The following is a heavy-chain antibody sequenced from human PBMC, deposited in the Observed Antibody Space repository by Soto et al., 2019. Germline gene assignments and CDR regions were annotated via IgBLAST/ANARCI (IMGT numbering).Heavy chain of an antibody. J-gene: IGHJ6*04. Sequence: ASVKVSCKASGYTFTGYYMHWVRQAPGQGLEWMGWMNPNSGNTGYAQKFQGRVTMTRNTSISTAYMELSSLRSEDTAVYYCALLEDGGVDVWGKGTTVTVSS. CDR1: GYTFTGYY. CDR2: MNPNSGNT. D-gene: IGHD3-3*01. CDR3: ALLEDGGVDV. V-gene: IGHV1-8*02.